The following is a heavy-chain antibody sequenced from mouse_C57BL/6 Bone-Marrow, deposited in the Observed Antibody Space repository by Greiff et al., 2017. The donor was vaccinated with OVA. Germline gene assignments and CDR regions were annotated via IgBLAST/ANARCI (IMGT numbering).Heavy chain of an antibody. CDR1: GFTFTDYG. Sequence: EVKLLQPGGGLVKPGGSLKLSCAASGFTFTDYGMHWVRQAPEKGLEWVAYISSASSTTYYPDTVKGRFTISRDNANNTLFLQMTRLRSEDTAMYYCAKSSTGTLDYWGQGTTLTVSS. J-gene: IGHJ2*01. CDR2: ISSASSTT. CDR3: AKSSTGTLDY. V-gene: IGHV5-17*01. D-gene: IGHD4-1*01.